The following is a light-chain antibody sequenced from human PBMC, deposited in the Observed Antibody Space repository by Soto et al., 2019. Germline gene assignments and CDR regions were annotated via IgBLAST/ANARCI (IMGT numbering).Light chain of an antibody. V-gene: IGKV3-11*01. CDR1: QNISYC. CDR3: QQRSNWPLT. CDR2: DTS. Sequence: EIVLTQSPATLSLSPGERATLSCRASQNISYCLAWYQQKPGLPPRLLIYDTSNRATDSPVRFSGSGSGTDFTLTISSLEPEDFAVYYCQQRSNWPLTFGPGTKVDIE. J-gene: IGKJ3*01.